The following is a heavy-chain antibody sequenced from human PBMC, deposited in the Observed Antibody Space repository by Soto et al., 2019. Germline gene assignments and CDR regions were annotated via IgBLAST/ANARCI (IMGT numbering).Heavy chain of an antibody. V-gene: IGHV3-48*03. Sequence: GGSLRLSCAASEFTFSTYEMNWVRQAPGKGLEWLSYISSSGYTMYYADSVKGRFTISRDNAKNSLFLQMNSLRAEDTAIYYCARGAGSGYDPTYNWFDPWGQGTLVTVSS. CDR1: EFTFSTYE. CDR2: ISSSGYTM. J-gene: IGHJ5*02. D-gene: IGHD5-12*01. CDR3: ARGAGSGYDPTYNWFDP.